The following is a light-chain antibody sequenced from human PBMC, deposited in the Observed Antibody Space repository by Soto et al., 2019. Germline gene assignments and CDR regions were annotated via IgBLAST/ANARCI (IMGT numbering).Light chain of an antibody. CDR2: GAS. CDR1: QTVSTN. Sequence: EIAMTQSPDTLSVTPGDRATLSCRASQTVSTNLAWYQQKPGQAPRLLIYGASTRATGVPDRFSGSGSRTEFTLTISSLQSEDFAVYYCQQYNSWPPLTFGQGTKVEIK. CDR3: QQYNSWPPLT. V-gene: IGKV3-15*01. J-gene: IGKJ1*01.